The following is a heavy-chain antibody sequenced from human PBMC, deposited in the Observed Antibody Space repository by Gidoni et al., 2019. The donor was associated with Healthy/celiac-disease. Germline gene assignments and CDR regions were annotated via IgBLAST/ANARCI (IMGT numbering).Heavy chain of an antibody. Sequence: EVQLVESGGGWVQTGRSLRLACADAGFTFDDYAMHWVRQAPGKGLEWVSGISWKSGSVCYADSVKGRFTISRDNAKNSLYLQMNSLRAEDTALYYCAKDIKAVAGSTFDYWGQGTLVTVSS. D-gene: IGHD6-19*01. CDR2: ISWKSGSV. J-gene: IGHJ4*02. V-gene: IGHV3-9*01. CDR3: AKDIKAVAGSTFDY. CDR1: GFTFDDYA.